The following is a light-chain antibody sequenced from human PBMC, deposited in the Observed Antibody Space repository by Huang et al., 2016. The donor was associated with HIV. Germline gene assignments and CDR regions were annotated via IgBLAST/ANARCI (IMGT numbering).Light chain of an antibody. CDR3: QQYYNTPYT. CDR2: ATS. Sequence: DIQMTQSPSTLSASVGDRVTITCRASKGITKSLVWYQQKPGKAPKLLIFATSRLERGVPSRFSGSGSGTDFTLTISSLQPEDFATYYCQQYYNTPYTFGQGTKLEIK. V-gene: IGKV1-NL1*01. J-gene: IGKJ2*01. CDR1: KGITKS.